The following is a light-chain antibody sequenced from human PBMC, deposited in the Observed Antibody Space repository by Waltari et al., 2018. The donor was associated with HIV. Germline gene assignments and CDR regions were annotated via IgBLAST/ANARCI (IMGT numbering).Light chain of an antibody. CDR1: SGSIASAY. V-gene: IGLV6-57*03. CDR3: QTSDANHQG. J-gene: IGLJ3*02. CDR2: AND. Sequence: NFILTQPHSVSESPGKTVTISCTRSSGSIASAYLQWYQQLPGSATTACMYANDLRPSGVPDRFFGSVDTASKSASLTISGLTTEDEADYYCQTSDANHQGFGGGTTLTVL.